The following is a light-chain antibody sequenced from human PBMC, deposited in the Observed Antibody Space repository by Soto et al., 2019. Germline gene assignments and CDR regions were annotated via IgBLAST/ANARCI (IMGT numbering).Light chain of an antibody. CDR3: QVWDSSDNHVV. CDR2: DDS. V-gene: IGLV3-21*02. Sequence: SYELTQPPSVSVAPGQTARITCGGSKLGSESVHWYRQKPGQAPVLVVYDDSDRPSGIPERFSGSNSGHTATLTINRVEAGDEAHYYCQVWDSSDNHVVFGGGTKLTVL. CDR1: KLGSES. J-gene: IGLJ3*02.